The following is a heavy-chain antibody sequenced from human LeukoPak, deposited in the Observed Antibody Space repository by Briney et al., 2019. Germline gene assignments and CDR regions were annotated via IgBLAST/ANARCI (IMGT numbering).Heavy chain of an antibody. V-gene: IGHV4-59*08. D-gene: IGHD3-3*01. CDR1: GGSISSYY. Sequence: SETLSLTCTVSGGSISSYYWSWIRQPPGKGLEWIGYIYYSGSTNYNPSLKSRVTISVDTSRNHFSLRLSSVTAADTAVYYCARGRYDFWSGYYYYYGMDVWGQGTTVTVSS. J-gene: IGHJ6*02. CDR3: ARGRYDFWSGYYYYYGMDV. CDR2: IYYSGST.